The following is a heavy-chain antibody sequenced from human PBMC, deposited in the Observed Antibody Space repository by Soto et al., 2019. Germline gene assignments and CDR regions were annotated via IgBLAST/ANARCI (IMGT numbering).Heavy chain of an antibody. J-gene: IGHJ3*02. Sequence: GGSLRLSCAASGFTFSDHHIDWVRQAPGKGLEWVGRSRNKAKSYTTEYAASVKGRLTSSRDESKSSVFLQMHSLKIEDTAMYYCARDESSETSSAFDIWGQGTMVTVSS. CDR3: ARDESSETSSAFDI. CDR2: SRNKAKSYTT. V-gene: IGHV3-72*01. CDR1: GFTFSDHH.